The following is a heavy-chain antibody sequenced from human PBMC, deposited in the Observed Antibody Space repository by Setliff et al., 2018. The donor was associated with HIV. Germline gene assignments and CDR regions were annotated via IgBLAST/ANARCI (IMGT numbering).Heavy chain of an antibody. D-gene: IGHD3-10*01. CDR1: GGSISSYY. CDR2: IYYSGST. V-gene: IGHV4-59*08. Sequence: SETLSLTCTVSGGSISSYYWSWIRQPPGKGLEWIGYIYYSGSTNYNPSLKSRVTISVDTSKNQFSLKLSSVTAADTAVYYCARGRDKYGPIDYWGWGTLVTVSS. J-gene: IGHJ4*02. CDR3: ARGRDKYGPIDY.